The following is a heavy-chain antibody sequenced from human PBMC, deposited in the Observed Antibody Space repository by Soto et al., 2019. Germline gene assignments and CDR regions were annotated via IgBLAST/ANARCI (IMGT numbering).Heavy chain of an antibody. J-gene: IGHJ6*03. D-gene: IGHD2-15*01. CDR3: AKAGLPINYYYYMDV. V-gene: IGHV3-23*01. CDR2: ISRSGAGA. Sequence: GGSLRLSCAASGFTFSSYAMNWVRQAPGKGLEWVSAISRSGAGAYYADSLKGRFTISRDNSKNTLYLQMNSLRAEDTAVYYCAKAGLPINYYYYMDVWGKGTTVTVSS. CDR1: GFTFSSYA.